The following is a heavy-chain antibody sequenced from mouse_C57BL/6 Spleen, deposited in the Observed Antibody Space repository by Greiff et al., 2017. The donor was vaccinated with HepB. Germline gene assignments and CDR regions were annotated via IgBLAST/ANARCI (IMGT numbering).Heavy chain of an antibody. D-gene: IGHD1-1*01. CDR1: GYSITSGYY. V-gene: IGHV3-6*01. Sequence: DVKLQESGPGLVKPSQSLSLTCPVTGYSITSGYYCNWIRQFPGNKLEWMGYISYDGSNNYNPSLKNRISITRDTSKNQFFLKLNSVTTEDTATYYCAREKTTVDPYFDYWGQGTTLTVSS. J-gene: IGHJ2*01. CDR2: ISYDGSN. CDR3: AREKTTVDPYFDY.